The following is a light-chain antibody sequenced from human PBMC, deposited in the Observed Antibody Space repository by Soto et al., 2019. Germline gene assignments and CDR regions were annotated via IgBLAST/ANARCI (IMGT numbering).Light chain of an antibody. V-gene: IGKV3-20*01. CDR3: QHYADSPPVFT. J-gene: IGKJ3*01. Sequence: DIVLTQSPGTLSLSPGDRATLSCRTSRFVSNYYVAWYQQRPGQAPRLLIYAASSRATDIPDRFSGSGSGTDFTLTISRLEPEDFAVYYCQHYADSPPVFTFGPGTKGEI. CDR2: AAS. CDR1: RFVSNYY.